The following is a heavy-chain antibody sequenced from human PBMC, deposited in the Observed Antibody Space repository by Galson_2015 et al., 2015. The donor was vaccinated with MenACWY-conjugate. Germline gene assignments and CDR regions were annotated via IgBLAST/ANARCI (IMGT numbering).Heavy chain of an antibody. Sequence: SLRLSCAASGFTFSSYGMHWVRQAPGKGLEWVAVISYDGSNKYYADSVKGRFTISRDNSKNTLYLQMNSLRAEDTAVYYCTILQTFDYWGQGTLVTVSS. CDR3: TILQTFDY. V-gene: IGHV3-30*03. D-gene: IGHD2-15*01. CDR1: GFTFSSYG. CDR2: ISYDGSNK. J-gene: IGHJ4*02.